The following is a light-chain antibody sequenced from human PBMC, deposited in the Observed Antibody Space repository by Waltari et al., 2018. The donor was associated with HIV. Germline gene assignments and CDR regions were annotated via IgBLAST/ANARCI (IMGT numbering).Light chain of an antibody. J-gene: IGLJ2*01. CDR3: EVWEATRNHVV. CDR2: YDS. CDR1: SHGAKS. V-gene: IGLV3-21*01. Sequence: DVLTQPPSVSAASAKTATITCGGDSHGAKSVQWYQQKSGQAPQLIIYYDSARPSGIPERFGGSNSGSTATLTFSRSESGDEVAHYCEVWEATRNHVVFGGG.